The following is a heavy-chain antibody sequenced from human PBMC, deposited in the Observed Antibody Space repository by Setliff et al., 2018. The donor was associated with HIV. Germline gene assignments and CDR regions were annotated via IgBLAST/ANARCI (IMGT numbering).Heavy chain of an antibody. D-gene: IGHD3-22*01. J-gene: IGHJ3*02. CDR2: INHSGST. Sequence: TSETLSLTCAVYGGSFSGYYWGWIRQPPGKGLEWIGEINHSGSTNYNPSLKSRVTISVDTSKNQFSLKLSSVTAADTAVYYCARGVPPDLYYDSSHGYDAFDIWGQGTMVTVS. CDR3: ARGVPPDLYYDSSHGYDAFDI. V-gene: IGHV4-34*01. CDR1: GGSFSGYY.